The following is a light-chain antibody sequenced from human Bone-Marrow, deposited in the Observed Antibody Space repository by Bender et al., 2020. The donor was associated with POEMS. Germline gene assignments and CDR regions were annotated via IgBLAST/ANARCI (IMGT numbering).Light chain of an antibody. CDR3: QSYDNSLGGWV. J-gene: IGLJ3*02. V-gene: IGLV2-14*03. Sequence: QSALTQPASLSGSPGQSITISCTGTSSDVGGYNYVSWYQQHPGKAPKLIIYDVSNRPSGVPDRFSGSKSGTSASLAITGLQAEDEGDYYCQSYDNSLGGWVFGGGTKLTVL. CDR1: SSDVGGYNY. CDR2: DVS.